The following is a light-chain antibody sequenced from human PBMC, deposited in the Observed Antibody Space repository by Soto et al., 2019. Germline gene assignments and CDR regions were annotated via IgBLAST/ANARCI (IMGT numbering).Light chain of an antibody. Sequence: QSALTQPPSASGTPGRRVTISCSGSSSNIGSNTVNWYQQLPGTAPKLLIYSNNQRPSGVPDRFSGSKSGTSASLAISGLQSEDEADYYRAAWDDSLNGYYVFGTGTKVTVL. V-gene: IGLV1-44*01. CDR3: AAWDDSLNGYYV. CDR1: SSNIGSNT. J-gene: IGLJ1*01. CDR2: SNN.